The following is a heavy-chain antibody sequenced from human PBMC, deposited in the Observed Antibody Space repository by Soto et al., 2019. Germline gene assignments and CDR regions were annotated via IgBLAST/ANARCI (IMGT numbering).Heavy chain of an antibody. CDR2: TNEGSGNT. Sequence: XSVKVSCKATGYSFKNYAVHWVRQAPGQRLEWMGFTNEGSGNTRFSQKFQGRISITRDTSASTVYLDLSSLTSEDTAIYYCARDDRSVSGVVTLDHWGPGTLVTV. V-gene: IGHV1-3*01. CDR3: ARDDRSVSGVVTLDH. CDR1: GYSFKNYA. J-gene: IGHJ4*02. D-gene: IGHD3-3*01.